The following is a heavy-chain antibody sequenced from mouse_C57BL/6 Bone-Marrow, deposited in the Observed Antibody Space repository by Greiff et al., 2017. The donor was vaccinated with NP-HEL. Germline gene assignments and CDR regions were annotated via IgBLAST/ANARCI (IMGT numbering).Heavy chain of an antibody. CDR1: GYSFTGYY. J-gene: IGHJ2*01. Sequence: VQLQQSGPELVKPGASVKISCKASGYSFTGYYMNWVKQSPEKSLEWIGEINPSTGGTTYNQKFKAKATLTVDKASSTAYMQLKSLTSEDSAVYYCARRIYYYCSSYFDYWGQGTTLTVSS. D-gene: IGHD1-1*01. V-gene: IGHV1-42*01. CDR3: ARRIYYYCSSYFDY. CDR2: INPSTGGT.